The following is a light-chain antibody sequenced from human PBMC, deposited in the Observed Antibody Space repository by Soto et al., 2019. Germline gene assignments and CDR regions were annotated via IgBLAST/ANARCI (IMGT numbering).Light chain of an antibody. CDR2: DAS. CDR1: QSISSW. J-gene: IGKJ5*01. Sequence: DIQMTQSPSTLSASVGDRVTITCRASQSISSWLAWYQQKPGKAPKLLIYDASSLERGVPSRFSDSGSGTEFTLTITDLQPDDFATYYCQQYSTYPYTFGQGTRLEIK. V-gene: IGKV1-5*01. CDR3: QQYSTYPYT.